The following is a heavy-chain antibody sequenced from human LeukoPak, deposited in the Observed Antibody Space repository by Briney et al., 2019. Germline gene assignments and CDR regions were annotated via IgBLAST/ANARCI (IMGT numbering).Heavy chain of an antibody. CDR1: GGSISSSSAY. D-gene: IGHD5-18*01. J-gene: IGHJ4*02. Sequence: PSETLSLTCTVSGGSISSSSAYWGWIRQPPGKGLEWIGSIYYSKKKYYNPSLKRRVTISADTPKNQCSLTLGSVSAIDTAVYYCVSPRRFSYGYFDYWGQRTLVTLSS. CDR2: IYYSKKK. V-gene: IGHV4-39*01. CDR3: VSPRRFSYGYFDY.